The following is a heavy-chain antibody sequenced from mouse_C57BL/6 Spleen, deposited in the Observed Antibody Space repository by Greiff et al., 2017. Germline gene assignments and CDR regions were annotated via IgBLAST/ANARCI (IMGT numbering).Heavy chain of an antibody. J-gene: IGHJ4*01. CDR3: ARGPITTVVGMDY. CDR1: GYTFTSYW. Sequence: QVQLKQPGAELVMPGASVKLSCKASGYTFTSYWMHWVKQRPGQGLEWIGEIDPSDSYTNYNQKFKGKSTLTVDKSSSTAYMQLSSLTSEDSAVYYCARGPITTVVGMDYWGQGTSVTVSS. CDR2: IDPSDSYT. D-gene: IGHD1-1*01. V-gene: IGHV1-69*01.